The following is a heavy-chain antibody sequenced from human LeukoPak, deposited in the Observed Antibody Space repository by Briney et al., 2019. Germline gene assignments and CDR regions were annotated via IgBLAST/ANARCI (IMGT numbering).Heavy chain of an antibody. J-gene: IGHJ4*02. D-gene: IGHD3-22*01. CDR1: GFTFSDYY. CDR2: ISSSGSTK. CDR3: ARTRKNYYDSSGLFDY. V-gene: IGHV3-11*01. Sequence: PGGSLRLSCAASGFTFSDYYMSWIRQAPGKGLEWVSYISSSGSTKYSADSVKGRFTISRDNAKNSLFLQMKSLRAEDTAVYYCARTRKNYYDSSGLFDYWGQGTLVTAAS.